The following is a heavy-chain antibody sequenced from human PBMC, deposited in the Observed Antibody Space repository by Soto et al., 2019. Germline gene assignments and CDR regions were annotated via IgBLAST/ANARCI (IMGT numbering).Heavy chain of an antibody. J-gene: IGHJ6*03. CDR2: TYYRSRWYN. V-gene: IGHV6-1*01. CDR3: AGSNGDQWYYMDV. CDR1: GDSVSSNSAA. Sequence: SQTLSLTCAISGDSVSSNSAAWNWIRQSPSRGLEWLGRTYYRSRWYNDYAVSVRSRITVNPDTSKNQFSLQLTSVTPEDTAVYYCAGSNGDQWYYMDVWGQGTTVPVSS. D-gene: IGHD2-8*01.